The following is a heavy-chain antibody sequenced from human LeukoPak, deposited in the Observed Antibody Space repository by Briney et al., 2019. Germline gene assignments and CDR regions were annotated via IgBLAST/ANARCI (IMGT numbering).Heavy chain of an antibody. CDR3: AKARSPTSDTAYFDY. CDR1: GFAFSNYA. J-gene: IGHJ4*02. V-gene: IGHV3-23*01. D-gene: IGHD5-18*01. CDR2: ISGSGDNT. Sequence: GSLRLSCAASGFAFSNYAMTWVRQAPGKGLEWVSAISGSGDNTYYADSVKGRFSISRDNSMNTLYLQMNSLRAEDTAVYYCAKARSPTSDTAYFDYWGQGTLVTVSS.